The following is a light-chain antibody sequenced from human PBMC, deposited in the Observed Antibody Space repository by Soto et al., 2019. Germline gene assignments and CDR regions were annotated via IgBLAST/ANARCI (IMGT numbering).Light chain of an antibody. J-gene: IGKJ4*01. V-gene: IGKV3-15*01. Sequence: EIVMTQSPATLSVSPGEGATLSCKASQNVYNNLAWYQQRPGQPPRLLIYDASTRATGISARFSGSGYGTEFTLTISSLQSEDFAVYFCQQCRNWQLTFCGGNKVEIK. CDR1: QNVYNN. CDR2: DAS. CDR3: QQCRNWQLT.